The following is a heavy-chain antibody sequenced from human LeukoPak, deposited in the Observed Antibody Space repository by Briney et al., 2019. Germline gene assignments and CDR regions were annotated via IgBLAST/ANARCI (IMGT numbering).Heavy chain of an antibody. J-gene: IGHJ4*02. CDR2: ISSSSGYI. Sequence: GGSLRLSCAASGFTFSSYSMNWVRQAPGKGLEWVSSISSSSGYIYYADSVKGRFTISRDNAKNSLYLQMNSLRAEDTAVYYCARDGSDTAMVTVDYWGQGTLVTVSS. V-gene: IGHV3-21*01. CDR1: GFTFSSYS. D-gene: IGHD5-18*01. CDR3: ARDGSDTAMVTVDY.